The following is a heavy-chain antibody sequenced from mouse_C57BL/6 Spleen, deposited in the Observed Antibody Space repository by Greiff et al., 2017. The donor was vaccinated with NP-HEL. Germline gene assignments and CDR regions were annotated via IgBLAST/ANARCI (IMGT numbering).Heavy chain of an antibody. CDR1: GYTFTGYW. CDR3: ARPYYRGMDY. J-gene: IGHJ4*01. D-gene: IGHD2-14*01. Sequence: QVQLQQSGAELMQPGASVKLSCKATGYTFTGYWIEWVKQTPGHGLEWIGDLLPGSGSTNYNYNLKGKATFTADTSSSTAYMQLGSLTTEDSAIYYYARPYYRGMDYWGQGTSVTVSS. V-gene: IGHV1-9*01. CDR2: LLPGSGST.